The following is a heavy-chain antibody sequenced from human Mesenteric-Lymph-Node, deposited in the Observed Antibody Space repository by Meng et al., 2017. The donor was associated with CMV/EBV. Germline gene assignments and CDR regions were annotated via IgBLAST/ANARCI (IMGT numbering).Heavy chain of an antibody. J-gene: IGHJ6*02. CDR3: ARDLVPATNYYYYYGMDV. V-gene: IGHV1-24*01. D-gene: IGHD2-2*01. CDR1: GYTLTELS. Sequence: ASVKVSCKVSGYTLTELSRHWVRQAPGKGLEWMGGFDPEDGETIYAQKFQGRVTMTEDTSTDTAYMELSSLRSEDTAVYYCARDLVPATNYYYYYGMDVWGQGTTVTVSS. CDR2: FDPEDGET.